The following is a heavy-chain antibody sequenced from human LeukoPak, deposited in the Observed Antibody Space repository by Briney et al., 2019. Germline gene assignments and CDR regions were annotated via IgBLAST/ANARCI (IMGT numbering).Heavy chain of an antibody. Sequence: GGSLRLSCAASGFTVSNNYMSWDRQAPGKGLEWVSIIYTAGSTYYADSVKGRFTTSRDNSKNTLYLQMNSLRAEDTAVYYCATDYDVLTGYYSDVGYWGQGTLVTVSS. CDR2: IYTAGST. J-gene: IGHJ4*02. D-gene: IGHD3-9*01. CDR1: GFTVSNNY. V-gene: IGHV3-66*01. CDR3: ATDYDVLTGYYSDVGY.